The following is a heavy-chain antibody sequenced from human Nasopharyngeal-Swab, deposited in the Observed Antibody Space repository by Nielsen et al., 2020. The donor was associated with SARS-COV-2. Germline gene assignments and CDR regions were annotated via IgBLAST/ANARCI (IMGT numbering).Heavy chain of an antibody. J-gene: IGHJ4*02. V-gene: IGHV3-9*01. CDR1: GFTFDDYP. D-gene: IGHD4-17*01. CDR2: ITWNSGSM. CDR3: AKLYGDYEDFDY. Sequence: SLKISCAASGFTFDDYPMHWVRQAPGEGLEWVSGITWNSGSMGYADSVKGRFTISRDNAKNSLYLQMNSLGAEDTALYYCAKLYGDYEDFDYWGQGTLVTVSS.